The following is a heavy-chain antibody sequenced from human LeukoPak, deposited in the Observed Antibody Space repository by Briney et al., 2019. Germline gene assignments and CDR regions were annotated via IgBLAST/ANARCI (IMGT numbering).Heavy chain of an antibody. Sequence: GGSLRLSCAASGLTVSSSYMSWVRQAPGKGLEWVSVLYSGGNTYYADSEKGRFTISRDNSKNTLYLQMNSLRGEDTAVYYCARGHIAVAGFYGAGPSDYWGQGTLVTVSS. D-gene: IGHD6-19*01. CDR3: ARGHIAVAGFYGAGPSDY. V-gene: IGHV3-53*01. CDR1: GLTVSSSY. CDR2: LYSGGNT. J-gene: IGHJ4*02.